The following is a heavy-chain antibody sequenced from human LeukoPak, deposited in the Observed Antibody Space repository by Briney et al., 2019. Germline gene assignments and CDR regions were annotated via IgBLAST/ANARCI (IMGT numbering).Heavy chain of an antibody. CDR2: LDPEDGET. Sequence: GGSVQISCKASGYNLTDYYVHWVQQAPGKGLEWMGRLDPEDGETEHAEKFQGRVTMTADTSTNTAYMELSSLRSEDTAVYYCATDRGDLRPFDYWGQGTLVTVSS. CDR1: GYNLTDYY. D-gene: IGHD2-21*02. CDR3: ATDRGDLRPFDY. J-gene: IGHJ4*02. V-gene: IGHV1-69-2*01.